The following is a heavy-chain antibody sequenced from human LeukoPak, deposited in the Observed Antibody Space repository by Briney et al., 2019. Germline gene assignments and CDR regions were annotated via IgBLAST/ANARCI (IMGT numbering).Heavy chain of an antibody. J-gene: IGHJ4*02. CDR3: ARMYSGTYGGIDY. Sequence: PSETLSLTCTVSGGNISSYYWSWIRQPAGEGLEWIGRIYSSGSTNYNPSLGSRVTLSVATSKNQFSLKLSSVTAADTAVYYCARMYSGTYGGIDYWGQGTLVTVSS. CDR2: IYSSGST. V-gene: IGHV4-4*07. D-gene: IGHD1-26*01. CDR1: GGNISSYY.